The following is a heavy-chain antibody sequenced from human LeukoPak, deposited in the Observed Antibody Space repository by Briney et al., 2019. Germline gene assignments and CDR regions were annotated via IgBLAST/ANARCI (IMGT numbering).Heavy chain of an antibody. V-gene: IGHV1-46*01. Sequence: ASVKVSCKASGYTFTNYYIHWVRQAPGQGLEWMGIINPSGGTTNYAQKFQGRVTMTRDTSTSTVYMELSSLRSEDTAVYYCARAGGGDGYNYVYWGQGTLVTASS. D-gene: IGHD5-24*01. CDR1: GYTFTNYY. CDR3: ARAGGGDGYNYVY. J-gene: IGHJ4*02. CDR2: INPSGGTT.